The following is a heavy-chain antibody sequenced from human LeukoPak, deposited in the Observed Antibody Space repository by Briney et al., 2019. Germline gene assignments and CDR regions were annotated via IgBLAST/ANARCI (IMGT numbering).Heavy chain of an antibody. V-gene: IGHV3-11*06. CDR3: ARGIASSRSVAIDL. CDR1: GFTFSDYY. CDR2: ISRNSYT. J-gene: IGHJ4*02. D-gene: IGHD6-13*01. Sequence: GGSLRLSCAASGFTFSDYYMSWIRQAPGKGLEWVSYISRNSYTNYADSVKGRFTISRDNAKNTLYLQMNSLGVEDTALYYCARGIASSRSVAIDLWGQGTLVAVSS.